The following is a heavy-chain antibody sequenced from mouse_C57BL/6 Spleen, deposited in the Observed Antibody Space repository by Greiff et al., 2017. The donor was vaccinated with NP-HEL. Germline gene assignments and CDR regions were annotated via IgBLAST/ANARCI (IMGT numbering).Heavy chain of an antibody. Sequence: QVQLQQPGAELVKPGASVKLSCKASGYTFTSYWMHWVKQRPGQGLEWIGYINPSSGYTKYNQKFKDKATLTADKSSSTAYMQLSSLTYEDSAVYYCAKEGMITKAWFAYWGQGTLVTVSA. CDR3: AKEGMITKAWFAY. J-gene: IGHJ3*01. CDR1: GYTFTSYW. D-gene: IGHD2-4*01. CDR2: INPSSGYT. V-gene: IGHV1-7*01.